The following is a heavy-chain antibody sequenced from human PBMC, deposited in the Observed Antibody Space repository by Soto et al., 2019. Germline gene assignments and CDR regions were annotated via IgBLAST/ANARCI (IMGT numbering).Heavy chain of an antibody. CDR2: IDPSGGGT. J-gene: IGHJ5*01. D-gene: IGHD2-15*01. CDR1: GYTFTIYY. V-gene: IGHV1-46*01. Sequence: ASVKVSCKASGYTFTIYYMPWVRQAPGQGLEWMGIIDPSGGGTSYAQKFQGRLTMTRDTSTSTVYMELSSLRSEDTAVYYCARDRVDCSGGNCWRSVEDTWG. CDR3: ARDRVDCSGGNCWRSVEDT.